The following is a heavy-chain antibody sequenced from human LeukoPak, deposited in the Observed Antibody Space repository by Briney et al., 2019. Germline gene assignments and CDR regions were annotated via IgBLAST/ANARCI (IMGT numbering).Heavy chain of an antibody. V-gene: IGHV3-30-3*01. J-gene: IGHJ4*02. D-gene: IGHD1-20*01. CDR2: ISYDGSNK. CDR1: GFTFSSYA. Sequence: GGSLRLSCAASGFTFSSYAMHWVRQAPGKGLEWVAVISYDGSNKYYADSVKGRFTISRDNSKNTLYLQMNSLRAEDTAVYYCARDPSNWNVNFDYWSQGTLVTVSS. CDR3: ARDPSNWNVNFDY.